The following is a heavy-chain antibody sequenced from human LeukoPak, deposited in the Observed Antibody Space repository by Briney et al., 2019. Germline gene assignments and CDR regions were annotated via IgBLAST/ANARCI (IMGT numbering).Heavy chain of an antibody. Sequence: SETLSLACAVYGGSFSGYYWSWIRQPPGKGLEWIGEINHSGSTNYNPSLKSRVTISVDTSKNQFSLKLSSVTAADTAVYYCARLGIQLWSFYYFDYWGQGTLVTVSS. CDR2: INHSGST. D-gene: IGHD5-18*01. CDR1: GGSFSGYY. J-gene: IGHJ4*02. V-gene: IGHV4-34*01. CDR3: ARLGIQLWSFYYFDY.